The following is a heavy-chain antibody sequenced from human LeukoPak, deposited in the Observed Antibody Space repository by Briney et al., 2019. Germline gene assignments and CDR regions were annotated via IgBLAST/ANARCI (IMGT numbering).Heavy chain of an antibody. CDR2: ISAHNGNT. CDR1: GYIFTSYG. CDR3: ARWVPFCDY. J-gene: IGHJ4*02. V-gene: IGHV1-18*01. D-gene: IGHD3-3*02. Sequence: ASVKVSCKASGYIFTSYGINWVGRAPGQGLEWMGWISAHNGNTNYAQKFQGRVTMTTDTSTSTAYMELRSLRSDDTAVYYCARWVPFCDYWGQGTLVTVSS.